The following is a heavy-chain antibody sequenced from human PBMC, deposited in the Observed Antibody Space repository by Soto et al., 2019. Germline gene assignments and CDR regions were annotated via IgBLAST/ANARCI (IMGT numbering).Heavy chain of an antibody. CDR1: GFTFDDYA. CDR2: ISWNSDNI. V-gene: IGHV3-9*01. J-gene: IGHJ4*01. D-gene: IGHD1-26*01. Sequence: EVQLVESGGGLIQPGRSLRLSCAASGFTFDDYAMHWVRQAPGKGLEWVSGISWNSDNIGYADSVKGRVTISRDNAKTARCLQLNCLRPEAPPLSYCAKHRGANREQGGWYNFDYWVKGTLVTVSP. CDR3: AKHRGANREQGGWYNFDY.